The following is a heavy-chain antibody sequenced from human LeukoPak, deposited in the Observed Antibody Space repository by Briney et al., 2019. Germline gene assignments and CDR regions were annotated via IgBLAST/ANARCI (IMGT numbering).Heavy chain of an antibody. CDR1: GFTFSSFW. V-gene: IGHV3-7*01. Sequence: PGGSLRLSCTVSGFTFSSFWRSWVRRTPGKGLRWLANIEQDGSEKWYVDSVKGRFTISRDNAKNSLYLQMNSLRAEDTAVYYCARDDDIVVVERTYPWGQGTLVTVSS. D-gene: IGHD2-15*01. CDR2: IEQDGSEK. J-gene: IGHJ5*02. CDR3: ARDDDIVVVERTYP.